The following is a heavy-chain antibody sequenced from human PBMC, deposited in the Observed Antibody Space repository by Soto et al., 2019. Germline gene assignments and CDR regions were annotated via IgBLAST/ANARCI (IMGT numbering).Heavy chain of an antibody. CDR1: GYTFTGYY. D-gene: IGHD3-22*01. CDR3: AREWLSPPYYYYGMDV. CDR2: INPNSGGT. J-gene: IGHJ6*02. V-gene: IGHV1-2*04. Sequence: GASVKVSCKASGYTFTGYYMHWVRQAPGQGLEWMGWINPNSGGTNYAQKFQGWVTMTRDTSISTAYMELSRLRSDDTAVYYCAREWLSPPYYYYGMDVWGQGTTVTVS.